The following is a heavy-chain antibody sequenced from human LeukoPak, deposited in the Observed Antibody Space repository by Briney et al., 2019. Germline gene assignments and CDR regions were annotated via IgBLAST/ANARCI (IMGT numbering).Heavy chain of an antibody. J-gene: IGHJ4*02. Sequence: GGSLRLSCAASGFDFSRYWMHWVRQGPDKRLVWDARMNTDGGVTTYADSVKGRFTISRDNSKNTLYLQMNSLRAEDTAVYYCAKGATWIQLWLELFDYWGQGTLVTVSS. D-gene: IGHD5-18*01. V-gene: IGHV3-74*01. CDR3: AKGATWIQLWLELFDY. CDR1: GFDFSRYW. CDR2: MNTDGGVT.